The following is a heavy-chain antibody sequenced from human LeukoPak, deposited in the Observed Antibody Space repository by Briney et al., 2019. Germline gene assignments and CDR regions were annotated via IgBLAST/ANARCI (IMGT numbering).Heavy chain of an antibody. D-gene: IGHD1-1*01. Sequence: GGSLRLSCAASGFTFSSYAMHWVRQAPGKGLEWVAVISYDGSNKYYADSVKGRFTISRDNSKNTLYLQMNSLRAEDTAVYHCARDPLGTRPGFDYWGQGTLVTVSS. CDR3: ARDPLGTRPGFDY. V-gene: IGHV3-30*04. CDR2: ISYDGSNK. CDR1: GFTFSSYA. J-gene: IGHJ4*02.